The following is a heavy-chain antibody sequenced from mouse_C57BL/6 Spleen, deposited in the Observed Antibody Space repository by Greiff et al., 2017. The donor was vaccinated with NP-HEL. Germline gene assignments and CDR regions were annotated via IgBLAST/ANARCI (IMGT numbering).Heavy chain of an antibody. Sequence: VKLQQPGAELVKPGASVKMSCKASGYTFTSYWITWVKQRPGQGLEWIGDIYPGSGSTNYNEKFKSKATLTVDTSSSTAYMQLSSLTSEDSAVYYCARSGSNYVGGFDYWGQGTTLTVSS. V-gene: IGHV1-55*01. CDR2: IYPGSGST. J-gene: IGHJ2*01. CDR3: ARSGSNYVGGFDY. D-gene: IGHD2-5*01. CDR1: GYTFTSYW.